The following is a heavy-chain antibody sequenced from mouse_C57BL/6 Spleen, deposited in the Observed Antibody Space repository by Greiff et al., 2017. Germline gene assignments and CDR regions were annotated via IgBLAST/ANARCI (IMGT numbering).Heavy chain of an antibody. Sequence: QVQLQQSGPELVKPGASVKISCKASGYAFSSSWMNWVKQRPGKGLEWIGRIYPGDGDTNYNGKFKGKATLTADKSSSTAYMQLSSLTSEDSAVYFCARNYDYDVYFDYWGQGTTLTVSS. CDR2: IYPGDGDT. J-gene: IGHJ2*01. V-gene: IGHV1-82*01. CDR3: ARNYDYDVYFDY. CDR1: GYAFSSSW. D-gene: IGHD2-4*01.